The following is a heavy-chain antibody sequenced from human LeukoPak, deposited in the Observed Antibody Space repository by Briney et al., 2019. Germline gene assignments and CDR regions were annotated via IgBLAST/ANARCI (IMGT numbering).Heavy chain of an antibody. CDR3: ARSGYDPGGYYYYYGMDV. CDR1: GFTFSSYG. CDR2: IWYDGSNK. V-gene: IGHV3-33*01. J-gene: IGHJ6*02. Sequence: GGSLRLSCAASGFTFSSYGMHWVRQAPGKGLEWVAVIWYDGSNKYYADSVKGRFTISRDNSKNTLYLQMNSLRAEDTAVYYCARSGYDPGGYYYYYGMDVWGQGTTVTVSS. D-gene: IGHD5-12*01.